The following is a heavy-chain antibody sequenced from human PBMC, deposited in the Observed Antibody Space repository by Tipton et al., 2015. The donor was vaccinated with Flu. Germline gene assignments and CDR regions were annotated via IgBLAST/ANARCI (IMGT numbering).Heavy chain of an antibody. CDR3: AREVSRDGYNRTFDY. V-gene: IGHV3-74*01. Sequence: SGLTFSGYWMHWVRQVPGKGLVWVSRINSDGSTTNDADSVKGRFTISRDNAKNTLYLQMNSLRAEDTAVYYCAREVSRDGYNRTFDYWGQGTLVTVSS. D-gene: IGHD5-24*01. J-gene: IGHJ4*02. CDR1: GLTFSGYW. CDR2: INSDGSTT.